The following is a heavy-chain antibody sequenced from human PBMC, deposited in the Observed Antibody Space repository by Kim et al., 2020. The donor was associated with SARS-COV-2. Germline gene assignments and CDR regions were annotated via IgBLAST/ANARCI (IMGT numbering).Heavy chain of an antibody. D-gene: IGHD5-18*01. CDR3: ARDLDSYGFSYFDY. V-gene: IGHV3-74*01. Sequence: GGSLRLSCAASGFTFNTCWMHWVRQAPGKGLVWVSRISGDGRSTAYADSVKVRFTISRDNAKNTLYLQMNSLTAEDTAVYYCARDLDSYGFSYFDYWGQGTLVTASS. CDR2: ISGDGRST. CDR1: GFTFNTCW. J-gene: IGHJ4*02.